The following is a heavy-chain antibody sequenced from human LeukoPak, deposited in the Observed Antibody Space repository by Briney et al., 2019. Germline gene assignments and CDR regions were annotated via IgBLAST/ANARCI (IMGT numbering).Heavy chain of an antibody. D-gene: IGHD5-24*01. Sequence: GGSLRLSCAASGFTFSSYAMHWVRQAPGKGLEWVAVISYDGSNKYYADSVKGRFTISRDNSKNTLYLQMNSLRAEDTAVYYCAREPAQRWLQLGSFDYWGQGTLVTVSS. CDR3: AREPAQRWLQLGSFDY. V-gene: IGHV3-30-3*01. CDR2: ISYDGSNK. CDR1: GFTFSSYA. J-gene: IGHJ4*02.